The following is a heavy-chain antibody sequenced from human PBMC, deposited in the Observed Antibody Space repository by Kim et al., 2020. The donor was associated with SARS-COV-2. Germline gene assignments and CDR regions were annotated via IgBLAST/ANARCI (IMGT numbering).Heavy chain of an antibody. D-gene: IGHD3-22*01. J-gene: IGHJ4*02. V-gene: IGHV3-7*01. CDR2: IKQDGSEK. CDR3: AREEDYYDTGFDY. Sequence: GGSLRLSCAASGFTFSSYWMSWVRQAPGKGLEWVANIKQDGSEKYYVDSVKGRFTISRDNAKNSLYLQMNSLRAEDTAVYYCAREEDYYDTGFDYWGQGTLVTVSS. CDR1: GFTFSSYW.